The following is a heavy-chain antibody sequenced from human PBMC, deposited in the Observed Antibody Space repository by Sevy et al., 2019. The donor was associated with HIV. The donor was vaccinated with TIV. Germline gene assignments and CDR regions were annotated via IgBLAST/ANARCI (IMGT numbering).Heavy chain of an antibody. CDR2: IYYSGST. CDR1: GGSISSGDYY. J-gene: IGHJ4*02. CDR3: ARVRYFDRSFDY. V-gene: IGHV4-30-4*01. Sequence: SETLSLTCTVSGGSISSGDYYWTWIRQPPGKGLEWIGYIYYSGSTYYNPSLKSRVTISVDTSKNQFSLKLTSVTAADTAVYSYARVRYFDRSFDYWGLGTLVTVSS. D-gene: IGHD3-9*01.